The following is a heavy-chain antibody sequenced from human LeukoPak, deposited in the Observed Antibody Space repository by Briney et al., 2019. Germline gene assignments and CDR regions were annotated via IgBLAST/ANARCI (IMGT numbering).Heavy chain of an antibody. CDR1: GFTFDDYG. V-gene: IGHV3-20*04. D-gene: IGHD3-10*01. CDR3: ARSKFPLGDGSGNYDY. J-gene: IGHJ4*02. Sequence: GGSLRLSCAASGFTFDDYGMTWVRQAPGKGLEWVSGINWNGGSTGYADSVKGRFTISRDNAKNSLYLQMNSLRAEDTALYYCARSKFPLGDGSGNYDYWGQGTPVTVSS. CDR2: INWNGGST.